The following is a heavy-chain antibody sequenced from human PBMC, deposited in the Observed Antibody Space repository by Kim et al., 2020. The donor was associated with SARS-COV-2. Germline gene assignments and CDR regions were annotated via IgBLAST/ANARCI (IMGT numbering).Heavy chain of an antibody. CDR3: AKNGGRRMD. Sequence: ASVKVSCKTSGYTFTSYDINWVRQAPGQGLEWMGWIDPNTGDTKYAQEFTGWVTMSWDVSINTAYLDMNKLKLDDTAVYYCAKNGGRRMD. CDR1: GYTFTSYD. D-gene: IGHD3-16*01. J-gene: IGHJ6*01. V-gene: IGHV1-2*04. CDR2: IDPNTGDT.